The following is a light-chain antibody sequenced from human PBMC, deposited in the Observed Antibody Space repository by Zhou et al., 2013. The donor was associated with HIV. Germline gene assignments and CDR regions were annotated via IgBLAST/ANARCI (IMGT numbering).Light chain of an antibody. CDR2: TTS. V-gene: IGKV3-20*01. CDR1: QRLSSTS. J-gene: IGKJ4*01. Sequence: EIVLTQSPGTLSLSPGETATLSCRASQRLSSTSLAWYLHKPGQAPRLLIYTTSRRATGIPDRFSGSGSGTDFTLTISRLEPEDFAVYYCQHFGTSPPALTFGGGTKVEIK. CDR3: QHFGTSPPALT.